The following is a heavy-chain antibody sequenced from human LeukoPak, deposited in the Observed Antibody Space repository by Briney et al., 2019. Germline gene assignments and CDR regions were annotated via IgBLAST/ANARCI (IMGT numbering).Heavy chain of an antibody. CDR3: ARDYGDPSNYYYYGMDV. CDR1: GYSFTSYW. CDR2: IYPGDSDT. Sequence: GESLKISCKGSGYSFTSYWIGWVRQMPGKGLEWMGIIYPGDSDTRYSPSSQGQVTISADKSINTAYLQWSSLKASDTAMYYCARDYGDPSNYYYYGMDVWGQGTTVTVSS. V-gene: IGHV5-51*01. J-gene: IGHJ6*02. D-gene: IGHD4-17*01.